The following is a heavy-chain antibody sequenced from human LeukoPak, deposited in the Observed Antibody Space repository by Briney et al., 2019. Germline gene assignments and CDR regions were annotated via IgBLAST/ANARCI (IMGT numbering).Heavy chain of an antibody. CDR2: ISSRSSYI. Sequence: GGALRLSCAGSGCTFSSYSMNWVGQAPGKGGEWVSSISSRSSYIYYADSVKGRFTISRDYAKNSLYLQMNSLRAEDTAMYYCARARSSSWYYFDYWGQGTLVTVSS. CDR1: GCTFSSYS. D-gene: IGHD6-13*01. J-gene: IGHJ4*02. V-gene: IGHV3-21*01. CDR3: ARARSSSWYYFDY.